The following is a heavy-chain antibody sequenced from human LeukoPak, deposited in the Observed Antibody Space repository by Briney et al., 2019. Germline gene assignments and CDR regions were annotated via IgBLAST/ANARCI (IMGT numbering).Heavy chain of an antibody. CDR1: GGSISSGGSY. D-gene: IGHD2-15*01. Sequence: PSETLSLTCTVSGGSISSGGSYWSWIRQHPGKGLEWIGFISYSGSTYYNPSLKSRVTISVDTSKNQFSLNQSSVTAADTAVYYCAWTDGSGVYFNYWGQGTLVTVSS. CDR3: AWTDGSGVYFNY. V-gene: IGHV4-31*03. CDR2: ISYSGST. J-gene: IGHJ4*02.